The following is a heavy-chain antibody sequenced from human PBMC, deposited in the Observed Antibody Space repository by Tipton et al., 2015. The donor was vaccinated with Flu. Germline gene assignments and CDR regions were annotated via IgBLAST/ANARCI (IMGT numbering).Heavy chain of an antibody. D-gene: IGHD3-10*01. J-gene: IGHJ5*02. CDR3: ARSFTMLRGVTRWFDP. V-gene: IGHV4-59*01. Sequence: TLSLTCTVSGGSISSYYWSWIRQPPGKGLEWIGYIYYSGGTNYNPSLKSRVTISVDTSKNQFSLKLSSVTAADTAVYYCARSFTMLRGVTRWFDPLGPGNPGHRLL. CDR1: GGSISSYY. CDR2: IYYSGGT.